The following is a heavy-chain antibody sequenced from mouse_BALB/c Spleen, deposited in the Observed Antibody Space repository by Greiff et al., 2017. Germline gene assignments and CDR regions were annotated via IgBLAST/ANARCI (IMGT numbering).Heavy chain of an antibody. CDR3: ARRIVAYYYAMDY. D-gene: IGHD1-3*01. CDR2: ISSGGGST. V-gene: IGHV5-12-1*01. CDR1: GFAFRSYD. J-gene: IGHJ4*01. Sequence: EVKLMESGGGLVKPGGSLKLSCAASGFAFRSYDMSWVRQTPEKRLEWVAYISSGGGSTYYPDTVKGRFTISRDNAKNTLYLQMSSLKSEDTAMYYCARRIVAYYYAMDYWGQGTSVTVSS.